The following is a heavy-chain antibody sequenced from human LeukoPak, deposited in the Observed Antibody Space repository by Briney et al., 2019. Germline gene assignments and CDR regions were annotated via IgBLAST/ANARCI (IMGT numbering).Heavy chain of an antibody. CDR3: TTAAPGDGGASDI. V-gene: IGHV3-15*01. CDR2: IKSKTDGGTT. D-gene: IGHD2-21*01. Sequence: GGSLRLSCAASGFTFSNAWMSWVRQAPGKGLEWVGRIKSKTDGGTTDYAAPVKGRFTISRDDSKNTLYLQMNSLKTEDTAVYYCTTAAPGDGGASDIWGQGTMVTVSS. J-gene: IGHJ3*02. CDR1: GFTFSNAW.